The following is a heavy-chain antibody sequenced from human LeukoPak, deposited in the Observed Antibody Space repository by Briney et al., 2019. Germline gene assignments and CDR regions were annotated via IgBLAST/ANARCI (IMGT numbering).Heavy chain of an antibody. D-gene: IGHD6-19*01. V-gene: IGHV3-30*18. CDR2: ISYDGSNK. J-gene: IGHJ4*02. CDR3: AKPAIAVAGTLIDY. CDR1: GFTFSSYA. Sequence: PGASLRLSCAASGFTFSSYAMSWVRQAPGKGLEWVAVISYDGSNKYYADSVKGRFTISRDNSKNTLYLQMNSLRAEDTAVYYCAKPAIAVAGTLIDYWGQGTLVTVSS.